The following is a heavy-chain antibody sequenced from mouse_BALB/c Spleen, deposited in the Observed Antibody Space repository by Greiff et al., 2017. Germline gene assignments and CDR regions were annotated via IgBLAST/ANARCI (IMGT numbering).Heavy chain of an antibody. V-gene: IGHV14-3*02. CDR3: AREDGYDPWFAY. J-gene: IGHJ3*01. CDR1: GFNIKDTY. D-gene: IGHD2-2*01. Sequence: VQLKQSGAELVKPGASVKLSCTASGFNIKDTYMHWVKQRPEQGLEWIGRIDPANGNTKYDPKFQGKATITADTSSNTAYLQLSSLTSEDTAVYYCAREDGYDPWFAYWGQGTLVTVSA. CDR2: IDPANGNT.